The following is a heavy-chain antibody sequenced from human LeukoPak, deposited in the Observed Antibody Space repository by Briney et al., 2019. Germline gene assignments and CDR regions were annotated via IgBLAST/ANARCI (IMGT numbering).Heavy chain of an antibody. J-gene: IGHJ6*02. V-gene: IGHV4-39*01. CDR1: GGSISSSNYY. Sequence: SETLSLTCTVSGGSISSSNYYWGWIRQPPGKGLEWIGSIYYSGSTYYNPSLKSRVTISVDASKNQFSLKLSSVTAADTAVYYCARYIGSFYYFGMDVWGQGTTVTVSS. D-gene: IGHD1-26*01. CDR2: IYYSGST. CDR3: ARYIGSFYYFGMDV.